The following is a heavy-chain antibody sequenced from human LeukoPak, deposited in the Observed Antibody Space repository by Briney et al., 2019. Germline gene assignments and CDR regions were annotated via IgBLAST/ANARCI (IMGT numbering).Heavy chain of an antibody. Sequence: GGSLRLSCAASGSTFSSYAMHWVRQAPGKGLEWVAVISYDGSNKYYADSVKGRFTISRDNSKNTLYLQMNSLRAEDTAVYYCARDRNVMTGYYPDAFDIWGQGTMVTVSS. D-gene: IGHD3-9*01. CDR1: GSTFSSYA. CDR2: ISYDGSNK. V-gene: IGHV3-30-3*01. CDR3: ARDRNVMTGYYPDAFDI. J-gene: IGHJ3*02.